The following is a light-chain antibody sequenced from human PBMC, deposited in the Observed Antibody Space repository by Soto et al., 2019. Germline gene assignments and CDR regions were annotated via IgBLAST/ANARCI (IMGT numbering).Light chain of an antibody. CDR1: QSVSSSY. J-gene: IGKJ1*01. CDR2: ETS. V-gene: IGKV3-20*01. CDR3: QQSGSSPRT. Sequence: EIVLTQSPGTLSLSPGERATLSCRASQSVSSSYLAWYQQKPGQAPRLLIYETSRRATGIPDRFSGSGSGTDLTLTISRLEPEDFAVYYCQQSGSSPRTFGQGTKVEIK.